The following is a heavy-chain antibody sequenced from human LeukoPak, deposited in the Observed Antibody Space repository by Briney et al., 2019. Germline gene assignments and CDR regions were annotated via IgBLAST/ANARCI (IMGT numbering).Heavy chain of an antibody. CDR1: GFTFSSYG. Sequence: PGSSLRLSCAASGFTFSSYGMHSARHAPGKWLEWVAVISYDGSNKYYADSVKGRFTISRDNSKNTLYLRMNSLRAEDTAVYYCAKELVTAPRKVSYEFDYWGQGTLVTVSS. CDR2: ISYDGSNK. CDR3: AKELVTAPRKVSYEFDY. D-gene: IGHD2-15*01. J-gene: IGHJ4*02. V-gene: IGHV3-30*18.